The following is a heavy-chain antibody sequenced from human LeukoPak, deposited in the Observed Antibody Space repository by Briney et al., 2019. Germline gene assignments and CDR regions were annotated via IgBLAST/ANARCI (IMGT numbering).Heavy chain of an antibody. V-gene: IGHV3-23*01. CDR1: GFTFSSYV. Sequence: GGSLRLSCAASGFTFSSYVMSWVRQAPGKGLEWVSIITAAGAGTYYTDPVKGRFTISRDNSKNTLYLQMISLRAEDTAVYYCASTVAGTPGYWGQGTLVTVSS. J-gene: IGHJ4*02. D-gene: IGHD6-19*01. CDR2: ITAAGAGT. CDR3: ASTVAGTPGY.